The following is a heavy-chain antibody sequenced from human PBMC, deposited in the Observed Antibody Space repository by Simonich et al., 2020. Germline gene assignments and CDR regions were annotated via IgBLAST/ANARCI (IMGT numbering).Heavy chain of an antibody. Sequence: QVQLQESGPGLVKPSETLSLTCAVSGYSISSGYYWGCIRQPPGKGLEWIGSIYHRGRNYYNPVLKSRVTISVDTSKNQFSLKLSSVTAADTAVYYCARVGYSNYYYYGMDVWGQGTTVTVSS. CDR1: GYSISSGYY. CDR2: IYHRGRN. V-gene: IGHV4-38-2*01. D-gene: IGHD6-13*01. J-gene: IGHJ6*02. CDR3: ARVGYSNYYYYGMDV.